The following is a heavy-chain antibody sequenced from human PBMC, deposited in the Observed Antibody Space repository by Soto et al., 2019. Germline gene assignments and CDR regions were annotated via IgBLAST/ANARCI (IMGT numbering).Heavy chain of an antibody. CDR2: INHSGST. CDR1: GGSFSGYY. V-gene: IGHV4-34*01. Sequence: SETLSLTCAVYGGSFSGYYWSWIRQPPGKGLEWIGEINHSGSTNYNPSLKSRVTISVDTSKNQFSLKLSSVTAADTAVYYCARRGSYLLYYYDSSGYSEIDYWGQGTLVTVSS. D-gene: IGHD3-22*01. J-gene: IGHJ4*02. CDR3: ARRGSYLLYYYDSSGYSEIDY.